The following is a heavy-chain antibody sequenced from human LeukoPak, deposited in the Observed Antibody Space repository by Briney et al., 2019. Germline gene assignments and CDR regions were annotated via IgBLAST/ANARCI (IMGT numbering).Heavy chain of an antibody. D-gene: IGHD3-22*01. J-gene: IGHJ4*02. V-gene: IGHV7-4-1*02. CDR2: INTNTGNP. Sequence: ASVKVSCKASGYTFTTYAMNWVRQAPGQGLEWMGWINTNTGNPMYAQAFTGRLVFSLDTSVSTAYLQISSLKAEDTAIYYCARGGSPYYYDSSGYYYKGPRDYWGQGTLVTVSS. CDR1: GYTFTTYA. CDR3: ARGGSPYYYDSSGYYYKGPRDY.